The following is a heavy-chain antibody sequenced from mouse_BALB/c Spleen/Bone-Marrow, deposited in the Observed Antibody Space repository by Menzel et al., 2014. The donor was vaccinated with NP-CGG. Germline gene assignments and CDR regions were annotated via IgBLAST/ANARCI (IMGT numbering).Heavy chain of an antibody. CDR3: ARWEYYAMDY. D-gene: IGHD4-1*01. J-gene: IGHJ4*01. CDR1: GFNIKDTY. Sequence: VQLRQPGAELVKPGASVKLSCTTSGFNIKDTYMHWVKQRPEQGLEWIGRIDPANGNTKYDPKFQGKATITADTSSNTAYLQLSSLTSEDTAVYYRARWEYYAMDYWGQGTSVTVSS. CDR2: IDPANGNT. V-gene: IGHV14-3*02.